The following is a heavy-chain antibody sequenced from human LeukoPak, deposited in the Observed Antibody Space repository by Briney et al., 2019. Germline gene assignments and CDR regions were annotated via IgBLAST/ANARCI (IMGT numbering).Heavy chain of an antibody. J-gene: IGHJ4*02. CDR3: ARDLDIVVVPAANPFGY. D-gene: IGHD2-2*03. V-gene: IGHV3-30*04. CDR2: ISYDGSNK. Sequence: GGSLRLSCAASGFTFSSYAMHWVRQAPGKGLEWVAVISYDGSNKYYADSVKGRFTISRDNSKNTLYLQMNSLRAGDTAVYYCARDLDIVVVPAANPFGYWGQGTLVTVSS. CDR1: GFTFSSYA.